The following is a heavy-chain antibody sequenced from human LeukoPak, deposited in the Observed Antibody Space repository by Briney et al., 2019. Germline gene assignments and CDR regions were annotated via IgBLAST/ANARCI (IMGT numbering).Heavy chain of an antibody. V-gene: IGHV3-30-3*01. CDR2: ISYDGSSK. CDR1: GFTFSSYA. CDR3: ARGGGQQWHDAFDI. Sequence: GRSLRLSCAASGFTFSSYAMHWVRQAPGKGLEWVAVISYDGSSKYYADSVKGRFTISRDNSKNTLYLQMNSLRAEDTAVYYCARGGGQQWHDAFDIWGQGTMVTVSS. J-gene: IGHJ3*02. D-gene: IGHD1/OR15-1a*01.